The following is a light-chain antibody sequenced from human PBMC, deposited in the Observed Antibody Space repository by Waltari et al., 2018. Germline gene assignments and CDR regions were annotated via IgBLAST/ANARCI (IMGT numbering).Light chain of an antibody. CDR1: LSVLYSSNNKNY. Sequence: IVMTQSPDSLAVSLAERATITCQSSLSVLYSSNNKNYLAWYQQKPGQPPKLLIYWASTRESGVPDRFSGSGYGTDFTLTISSLQAEDVAVYYCQQYYSTSLTFGQGTKVEIK. J-gene: IGKJ1*01. CDR3: QQYYSTSLT. CDR2: WAS. V-gene: IGKV4-1*01.